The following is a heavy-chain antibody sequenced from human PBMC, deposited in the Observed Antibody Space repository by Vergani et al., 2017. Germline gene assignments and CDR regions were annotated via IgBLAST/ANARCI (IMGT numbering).Heavy chain of an antibody. J-gene: IGHJ5*02. Sequence: QVQLQESGPGLVKPSETLSLTCHVFGVSVTDYNCNWIRQAPGKGLEWIGALSTTGGATHASHNPSLKSRVSISVDTSQSHFSLRLTSVTAADSAIYYCAGDTHSWQRADRWGQGLLVSVSS. CDR3: AGDTHSWQRADR. V-gene: IGHV4-59*02. D-gene: IGHD6-13*01. CDR1: GVSVTDYN. CDR2: LSTTGGA.